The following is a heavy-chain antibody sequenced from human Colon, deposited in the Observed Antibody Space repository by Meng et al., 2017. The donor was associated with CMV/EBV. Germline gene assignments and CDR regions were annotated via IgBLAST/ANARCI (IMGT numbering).Heavy chain of an antibody. Sequence: GAVGIKPVDSVQVSCNSFGHTFNGYYLHWVRQAPGQGLEGMGINNMSTGTTTYAQKMQGRVRMTSDTSTSKVYMELSSLRNEGTAVYYCAIDYGSGMGEWLASWGQGTLVTVSS. J-gene: IGHJ5*01. CDR1: GHTFNGYY. CDR3: AIDYGSGMGEWLAS. V-gene: IGHV1-46*02. CDR2: NNMSTGTT. D-gene: IGHD3-10*01.